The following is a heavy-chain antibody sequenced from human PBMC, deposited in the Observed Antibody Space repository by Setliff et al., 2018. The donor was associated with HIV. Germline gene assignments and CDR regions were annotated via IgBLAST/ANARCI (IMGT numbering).Heavy chain of an antibody. J-gene: IGHJ4*02. Sequence: KPSETLSLTCIVSGGSISSSSYYWGGIRQPPGKGLEWIGTVYYSGSTYYNPSLKSRVTISVDTSENQFSLKLSSVTAADTAVYYCARDGYSSSWYVISGSFDYWGQGILVTVSS. CDR2: VYYSGST. D-gene: IGHD6-13*01. V-gene: IGHV4-39*07. CDR3: ARDGYSSSWYVISGSFDY. CDR1: GGSISSSSYY.